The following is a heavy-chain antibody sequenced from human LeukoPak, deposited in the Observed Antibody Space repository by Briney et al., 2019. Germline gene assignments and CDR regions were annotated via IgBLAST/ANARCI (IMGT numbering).Heavy chain of an antibody. CDR2: INPNSGGT. CDR1: GYTFTGYY. CDR3: ARESWWFGEFRGSFDY. Sequence: ASVKVSCTASGYTFTGYYMHWVRQAPGQGLEWMGWINPNSGGTNYAQKFQGRVTMTRDTSISTAYMELSRLRSDDTAVYYCARESWWFGEFRGSFDYWGQGALVTVSS. J-gene: IGHJ4*02. D-gene: IGHD3-10*01. V-gene: IGHV1-2*02.